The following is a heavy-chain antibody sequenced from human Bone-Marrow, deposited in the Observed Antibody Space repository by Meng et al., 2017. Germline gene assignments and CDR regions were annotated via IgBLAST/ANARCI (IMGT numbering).Heavy chain of an antibody. CDR2: IKYSGKT. CDR3: AGVGGGVRFGELRDYYFDY. J-gene: IGHJ4*02. Sequence: RARRWRPLEALTPSAAVVVGSFVGCGGSRYRQTRGKRLKRIEEIKYSGKTNHNPSLNSQVSIEVDASKNVFSLKLSSVTAADTAVYYCAGVGGGVRFGELRDYYFDYWGQGTLVTVSS. CDR1: VGSFVGCG. D-gene: IGHD3-10*01. V-gene: IGHV4-34*01.